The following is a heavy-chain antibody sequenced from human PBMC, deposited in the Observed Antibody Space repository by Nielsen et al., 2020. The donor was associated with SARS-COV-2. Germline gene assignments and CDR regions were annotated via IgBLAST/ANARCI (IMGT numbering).Heavy chain of an antibody. Sequence: LRLSCTVSGGSISSYYWSWIRQHPGKGLEWIGYIYYSGSTYYNPSLKSRVTISVDTSKNQFSLKLSSVTAADTAVYYCARERFSGKGYYYYYGMDVWGQGTTVTVSS. CDR2: IYYSGST. J-gene: IGHJ6*02. D-gene: IGHD6-19*01. V-gene: IGHV4-31*03. CDR1: GGSISSYY. CDR3: ARERFSGKGYYYYYGMDV.